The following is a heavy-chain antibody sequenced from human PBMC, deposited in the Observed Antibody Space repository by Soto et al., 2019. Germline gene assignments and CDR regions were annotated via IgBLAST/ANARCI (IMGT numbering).Heavy chain of an antibody. CDR3: VSGRMGWLQFGGPNMYYFDY. CDR1: GFTFSSYA. CDR2: IISNGGST. V-gene: IGHV3-64D*08. J-gene: IGHJ4*02. D-gene: IGHD5-12*01. Sequence: PGGSLRLSCSASGFTFSSYAMHWVRQAPGKGLEYVSAIISNGGSTYYADSVKGRFTISRDNSKNTLYLQMSSLRAEDTAVYYCVSGRMGWLQFGGPNMYYFDYWGQGTLVTVSS.